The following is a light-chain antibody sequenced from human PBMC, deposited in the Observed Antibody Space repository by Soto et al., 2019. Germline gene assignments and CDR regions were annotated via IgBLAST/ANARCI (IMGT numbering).Light chain of an antibody. CDR3: QQYGSSRT. CDR2: DAS. CDR1: QSVTSTH. V-gene: IGKV3-20*01. J-gene: IGKJ1*01. Sequence: EIVLTQSPGTLSLSPWERATLSCRASQSVTSTHLAWYQQKPGQAPRLLIYDASTRATGIPDRFSGSGSGTDFTLTISRLEPEDFAVYCCQQYGSSRTFGQGTKVDIK.